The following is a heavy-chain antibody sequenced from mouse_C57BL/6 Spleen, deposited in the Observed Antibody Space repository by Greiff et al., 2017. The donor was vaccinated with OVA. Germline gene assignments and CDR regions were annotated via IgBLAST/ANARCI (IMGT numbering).Heavy chain of an antibody. V-gene: IGHV1-82*01. J-gene: IGHJ4*01. CDR1: GYAFSSSW. D-gene: IGHD1-1*01. CDR2: IYPGDGDT. CDR3: ARDHYYGSREYYAMDY. Sequence: QVQLQQSGPELVKPGASVKISCKASGYAFSSSWMTWVKQRPGKGLEWIGRIYPGDGDTNYNGKFKGKATLTADKSSSTAYMQLSSLTSEDSAVYFWARDHYYGSREYYAMDYWGQGTSVTVSS.